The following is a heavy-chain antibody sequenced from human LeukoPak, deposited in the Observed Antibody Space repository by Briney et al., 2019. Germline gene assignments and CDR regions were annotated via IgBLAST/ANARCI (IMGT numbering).Heavy chain of an antibody. CDR1: GGSVSSGSYF. V-gene: IGHV4-61*01. CDR3: ARGYRSSWYQVDY. CDR2: IYYNGNT. J-gene: IGHJ4*02. Sequence: SETLSLTCTVSGGSVSSGSYFWSWIRQPPGKGLEWIGFIYYNGNTNSSPSLKSRVTISVDPSKSQFSLKPTSVTAADTAVYYCARGYRSSWYQVDYWGQGTLVTVSS. D-gene: IGHD6-13*01.